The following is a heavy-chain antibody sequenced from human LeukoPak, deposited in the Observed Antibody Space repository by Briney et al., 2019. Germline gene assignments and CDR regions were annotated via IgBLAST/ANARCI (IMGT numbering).Heavy chain of an antibody. Sequence: PGGSLRLSCAASGFTVSSNYMSWVRQAPGKGLEWVSAISSSGSTYYADSVKGRFTISRDNSKNTLYLQMNSLRADDTAVYYCAKYSSSWYEDYWGQGSLVTVSS. CDR2: ISSSGST. CDR3: AKYSSSWYEDY. J-gene: IGHJ4*02. V-gene: IGHV3-53*01. CDR1: GFTVSSNY. D-gene: IGHD6-13*01.